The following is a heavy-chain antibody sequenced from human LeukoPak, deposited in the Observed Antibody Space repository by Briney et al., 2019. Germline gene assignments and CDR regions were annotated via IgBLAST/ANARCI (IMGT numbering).Heavy chain of an antibody. D-gene: IGHD2-21*01. J-gene: IGHJ2*01. V-gene: IGHV3-48*03. Sequence: GGSLRLSCAAAGFNFARSEMNWVRQAPGKGLEWISSSSMYYADSVKGRFTISRENAKQTLYLQMNSLRPKDTAVYYCARAGDKGTANWYFDLWGRGTLVTVSS. CDR3: ARAGDKGTANWYFDL. CDR1: GFNFARSE. CDR2: SSM.